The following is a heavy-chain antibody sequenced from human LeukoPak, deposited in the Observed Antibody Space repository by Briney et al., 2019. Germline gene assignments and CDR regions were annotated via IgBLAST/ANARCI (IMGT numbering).Heavy chain of an antibody. CDR1: GFTLSDYW. V-gene: IGHV3-7*01. Sequence: GGPLRLSCAASGFTLSDYWMHWVRQAPGGGLEWVANINQDGSQTYYLGSVKGRFTISRDNAKNSLYLQMNSLRVEDTAVYYCARRYFDLWGRGTLVSVSS. CDR2: INQDGSQT. J-gene: IGHJ2*01. CDR3: ARRYFDL.